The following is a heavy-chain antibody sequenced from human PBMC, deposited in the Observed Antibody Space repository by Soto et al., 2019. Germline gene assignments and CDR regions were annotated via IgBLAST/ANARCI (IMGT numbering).Heavy chain of an antibody. CDR3: ARDRLQRELLKYYGMDV. CDR1: GYTFTSYY. Sequence: ASVKVSCKASGYTFTSYYMHWVRQAPGQGLEWMGIINPSGGSTSYAQKFQGRVTMTRDTSTSTVYMELSSLRSEDTAVYYCARDRLQRELLKYYGMDVWGQRTLVNGSS. CDR2: INPSGGST. V-gene: IGHV1-46*01. D-gene: IGHD1-26*01. J-gene: IGHJ6*02.